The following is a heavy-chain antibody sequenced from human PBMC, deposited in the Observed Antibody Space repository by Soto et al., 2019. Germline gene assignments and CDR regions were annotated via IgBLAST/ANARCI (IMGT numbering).Heavy chain of an antibody. CDR2: ISAYNGNT. J-gene: IGHJ4*02. D-gene: IGHD1-26*01. Sequence: QVQLVQSGAEVRKPGASVKVSCKASAYTFTSYAISWVRQAPGQGLEWMGWISAYNGNTNYAQKLQGRVTMTTDTSTSTAYMDLRILRSDDTAVYYCARDRVDDLRWAYFHYWGQGTLVTGAS. CDR1: AYTFTSYA. CDR3: ARDRVDDLRWAYFHY. V-gene: IGHV1-18*01.